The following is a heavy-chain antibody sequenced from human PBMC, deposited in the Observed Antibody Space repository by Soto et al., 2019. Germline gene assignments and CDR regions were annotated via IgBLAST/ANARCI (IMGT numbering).Heavy chain of an antibody. CDR3: ARRDRLQSFDY. CDR2: IFSKDEK. D-gene: IGHD5-12*01. Sequence: QVTLKESGPVLVKPTETLTLTCTVSGFSLSNARMGVSWIRQPPGKALEWLAHIFSKDEKFYSTSLKSRLTISKDTSKSQVVLTMTNMDPVDTATYYCARRDRLQSFDYWGQGTLVTVSS. J-gene: IGHJ4*02. CDR1: GFSLSNARMG. V-gene: IGHV2-26*01.